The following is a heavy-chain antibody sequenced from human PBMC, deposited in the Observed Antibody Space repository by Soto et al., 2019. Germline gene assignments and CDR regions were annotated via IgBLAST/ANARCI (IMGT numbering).Heavy chain of an antibody. D-gene: IGHD1-26*01. Sequence: PGGSLRLSCAASGFTFSSYGMHWVRQAPGKGLEWVAVISYDGSNKYYADSVKGRFTISRDNSKNTLYLQMNSLRAEDTAVYYCAKDIRAGGSYFDYWGQGTLVTVYS. CDR2: ISYDGSNK. V-gene: IGHV3-30*18. CDR1: GFTFSSYG. J-gene: IGHJ4*02. CDR3: AKDIRAGGSYFDY.